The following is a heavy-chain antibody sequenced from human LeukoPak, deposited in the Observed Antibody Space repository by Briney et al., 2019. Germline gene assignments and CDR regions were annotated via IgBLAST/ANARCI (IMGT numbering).Heavy chain of an antibody. J-gene: IGHJ4*02. CDR2: ISSSGSTI. V-gene: IGHV3-48*03. Sequence: QAGGSLRLSCAASGFTFRSYEMNWVRQAPGKGLEWVSYISSSGSTIYYADSVKGRFTISRDNAKNSLFLQMNSLRAEDTAVYYCTRAVAADDFSPGYWGQGTLLTVSS. CDR1: GFTFRSYE. D-gene: IGHD3/OR15-3a*01. CDR3: TRAVAADDFSPGY.